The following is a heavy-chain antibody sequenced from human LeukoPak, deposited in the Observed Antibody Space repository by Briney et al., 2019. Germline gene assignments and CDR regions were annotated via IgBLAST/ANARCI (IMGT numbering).Heavy chain of an antibody. J-gene: IGHJ4*02. CDR2: INPNSGGT. Sequence: XXGYTFTGYYMHWVRQAPGQGLEWMGWINPNSGGTNYAQKFQGRVTMTRDTSISTAYMELSRLRSDDTAVYYCAXPXXGXXIXTGXXYWGQGTLVTVSS. CDR1: GYTFTGYY. V-gene: IGHV1-2*02. D-gene: IGHD3-9*01. CDR3: AXPXXGXXIXTGXXY.